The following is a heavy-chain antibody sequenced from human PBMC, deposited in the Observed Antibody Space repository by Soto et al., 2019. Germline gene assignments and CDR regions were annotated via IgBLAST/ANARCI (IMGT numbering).Heavy chain of an antibody. CDR3: ARARAYYYYGMDV. CDR2: INPNSGGT. J-gene: IGHJ6*02. Sequence: ASVKVSSKASGYTFTGYYMHWVRQAPGQGLEWMGWINPNSGGTNYAQKFQGWVTMTRDTSISTAYMELSRLRSDDTAVYYCARARAYYYYGMDVWGQGTTVTVSS. CDR1: GYTFTGYY. V-gene: IGHV1-2*04.